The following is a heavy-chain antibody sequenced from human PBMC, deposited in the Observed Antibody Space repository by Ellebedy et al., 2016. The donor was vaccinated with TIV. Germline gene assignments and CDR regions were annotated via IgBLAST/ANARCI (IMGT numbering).Heavy chain of an antibody. CDR1: GFTFSTYW. CDR2: IKKDGSET. V-gene: IGHV3-7*03. J-gene: IGHJ6*02. D-gene: IGHD4-11*01. CDR3: VRETWVLDDGYSSTYRYYGLDV. Sequence: GGSLRLSXAAAGFTFSTYWMNWIRQAPGKGLEWVASIKKDGSETHYVDSVKGRFTISRDNAKKSLYLQMNSLRAEDTAVYYCVRETWVLDDGYSSTYRYYGLDVWGQGTTVTVSS.